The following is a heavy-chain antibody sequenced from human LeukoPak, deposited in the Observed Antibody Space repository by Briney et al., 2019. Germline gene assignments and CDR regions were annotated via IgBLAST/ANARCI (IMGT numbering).Heavy chain of an antibody. CDR3: ARGGSGAHGGDFDY. Sequence: ASETLSLTCTVSDGSISSYYWSWIRQPPGKGLEWIWYIYYSGSTNYNPSLKSRVTISVDTSKNQFSLNLSSVTAADTAVYYCARGGSGAHGGDFDYWGQGTLVTVSS. J-gene: IGHJ4*02. CDR2: IYYSGST. V-gene: IGHV4-59*08. D-gene: IGHD3-16*01. CDR1: DGSISSYY.